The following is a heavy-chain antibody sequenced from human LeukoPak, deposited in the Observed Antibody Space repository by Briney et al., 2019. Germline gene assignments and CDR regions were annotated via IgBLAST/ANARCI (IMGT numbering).Heavy chain of an antibody. CDR2: IIPIFGTA. J-gene: IGHJ4*02. CDR1: GGTFSSYA. D-gene: IGHD2-21*01. CDR3: ASGNCGGDCYSGY. Sequence: SVKDSCKASGGTFSSYAISWVRQAPGQGLEWMGGIIPIFGTANYAQKFQGRVTITTDESTSTAYMELSSLRSEDTAVYYCASGNCGGDCYSGYRGQGTLVTVSS. V-gene: IGHV1-69*05.